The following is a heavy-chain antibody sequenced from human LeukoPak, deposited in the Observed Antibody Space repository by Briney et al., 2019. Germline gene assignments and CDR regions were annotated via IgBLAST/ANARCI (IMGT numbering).Heavy chain of an antibody. Sequence: GASVKVSCKASGGTFSSYAISWVRQAPGQGLEWMGWISAYNGNTNYAQKLQGRVTMTTDTSTSTAYMELRSLRSDDTAVYYCARDQEDYDFWSEDAFDIWGQGTMVTVSS. CDR1: GGTFSSYA. D-gene: IGHD3-3*01. V-gene: IGHV1-18*01. J-gene: IGHJ3*02. CDR2: ISAYNGNT. CDR3: ARDQEDYDFWSEDAFDI.